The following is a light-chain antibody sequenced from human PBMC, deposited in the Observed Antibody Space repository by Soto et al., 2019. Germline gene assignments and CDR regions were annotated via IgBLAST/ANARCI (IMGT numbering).Light chain of an antibody. J-gene: IGKJ1*01. V-gene: IGKV3-15*01. CDR1: QSVSSN. Sequence: EIVMTQSPATLSVSPGERATLSCRASQSVSSNLAWYQQKPGQAPRLLIYGASTRATDITARFSGSGSGTEFTLTINSLQSEDFAVYYCQQYNNWRGPFGQGTKVEIK. CDR3: QQYNNWRGP. CDR2: GAS.